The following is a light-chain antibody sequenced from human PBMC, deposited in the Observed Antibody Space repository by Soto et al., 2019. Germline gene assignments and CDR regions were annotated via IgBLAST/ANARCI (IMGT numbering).Light chain of an antibody. CDR2: GAF. CDR3: QQYGSSSSS. Sequence: DVEMTQSPSTLSASVGDRVTITCRASQTINNWLAWYQQKPGKAPKLLIYGAFNLESGVPARFSGSGSGTQFTLTINSLEPDDFAIYYCQQYGSSSSSFGGGTKLEIK. J-gene: IGKJ4*02. CDR1: QTINNW. V-gene: IGKV1-5*01.